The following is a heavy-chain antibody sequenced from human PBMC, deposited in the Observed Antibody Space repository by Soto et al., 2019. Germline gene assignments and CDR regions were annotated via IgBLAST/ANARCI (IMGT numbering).Heavy chain of an antibody. CDR2: ISYSGYT. J-gene: IGHJ4*02. V-gene: IGHV3-21*01. CDR3: ARGGRAVVRYYFDY. Sequence: PGGSLRLSCAASGFTFRIYGMTWVRQAPGNGLEWVSSISYSGYTHYADSVKGRFTISRDNAKNSLYLQMNSLRAEDTAVYYCARGGRAVVRYYFDYWGQGTLVTVSS. CDR1: GFTFRIYG. D-gene: IGHD2-15*01.